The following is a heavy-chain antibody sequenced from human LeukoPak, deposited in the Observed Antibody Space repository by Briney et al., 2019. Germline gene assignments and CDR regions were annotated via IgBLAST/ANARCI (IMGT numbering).Heavy chain of an antibody. V-gene: IGHV4-39*01. CDR3: ARLITIFGVAQLNWYFDL. Sequence: SETLSLTCTVSGGSISSSSYYWGWIRQPPGKGLEGIGSIYYSGSTYYNPSLKRRITISVDTSKTQVSLKLSPVTAADTAVYYCARLITIFGVAQLNWYFDLWGRGTLVTVSS. CDR2: IYYSGST. J-gene: IGHJ2*01. CDR1: GGSISSSSYY. D-gene: IGHD3-3*01.